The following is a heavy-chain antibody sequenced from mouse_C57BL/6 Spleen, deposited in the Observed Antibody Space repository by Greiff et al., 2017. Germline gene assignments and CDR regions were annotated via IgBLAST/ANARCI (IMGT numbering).Heavy chain of an antibody. Sequence: EVQLQQSGAELVRPGASVKLSCTASGFNIKAYYMHGVKQRPEQGLEWIGRIDPEDGDTEYAPKFQGKATMTADTSSNTAYLQLSSLTSEDTAVYYCTSPYYGSRAYWGQGTLVTVSA. D-gene: IGHD1-1*01. CDR3: TSPYYGSRAY. CDR1: GFNIKAYY. J-gene: IGHJ3*01. CDR2: IDPEDGDT. V-gene: IGHV14-1*01.